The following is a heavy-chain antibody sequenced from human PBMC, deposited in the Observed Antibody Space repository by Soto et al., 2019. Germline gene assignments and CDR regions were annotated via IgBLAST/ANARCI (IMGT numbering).Heavy chain of an antibody. J-gene: IGHJ4*02. CDR3: AREIVGRTGGE. Sequence: VASVKVSCKASGYTFVSYGISWVRQAPGQGPEWLGWITPNNGNTKYVQRLQGRVTMTTDTSTSTAYMELRSLRSDDTAVYYCAREIVGRTGGEWGQGTLVTVSS. CDR2: ITPNNGNT. V-gene: IGHV1-18*01. CDR1: GYTFVSYG. D-gene: IGHD1-26*01.